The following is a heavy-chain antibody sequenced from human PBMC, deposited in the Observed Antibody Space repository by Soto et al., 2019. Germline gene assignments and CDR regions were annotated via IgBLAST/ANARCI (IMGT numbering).Heavy chain of an antibody. V-gene: IGHV4-31*03. CDR3: AGPYSSSWVQYF. CDR1: GGSVSRGGYY. D-gene: IGHD6-6*01. Sequence: QVQLQESGPGLLKPSQTLSLTCSVSGGSVSRGGYYWSWIRQLPGKDLEWIGIIYYSGSTYYTPSPRSRVTMSLDTSKNQFSLNLTSVTAADTAVYYCAGPYSSSWVQYFWGQGNLVTVSS. CDR2: IYYSGST. J-gene: IGHJ4*02.